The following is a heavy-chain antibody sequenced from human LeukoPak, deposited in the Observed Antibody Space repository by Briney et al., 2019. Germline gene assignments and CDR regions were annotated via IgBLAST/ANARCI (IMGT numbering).Heavy chain of an antibody. Sequence: GASVKVSCKASDYTFTSYGISWVRQAPGQGLEWMGWISAYNGNTNYAQKLQGRVTMTTDTSTSTAYMELRSLRSDDTAVYYCARAYCSGGSCYSFYYYYYMDVWSKGTTVTVSS. CDR1: DYTFTSYG. CDR2: ISAYNGNT. V-gene: IGHV1-18*01. J-gene: IGHJ6*03. D-gene: IGHD2-15*01. CDR3: ARAYCSGGSCYSFYYYYYMDV.